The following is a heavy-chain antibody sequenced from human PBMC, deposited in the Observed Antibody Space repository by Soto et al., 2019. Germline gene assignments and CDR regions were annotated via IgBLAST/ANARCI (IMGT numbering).Heavy chain of an antibody. CDR1: GFTFSSYS. Sequence: EVQLVESGGGWVQPGVSLRLSCAASGFTFSSYSLNWVRQAPGKGLEWVSYISSSSSSIYYADSVKGRFTFSRDNPKKSLYLRMNSLRDADTSVNYCARDASLGVFQHWCQGTLVNVSS. V-gene: IGHV3-48*02. CDR2: ISSSSSSI. D-gene: IGHD2-8*01. CDR3: ARDASLGVFQH. J-gene: IGHJ1*01.